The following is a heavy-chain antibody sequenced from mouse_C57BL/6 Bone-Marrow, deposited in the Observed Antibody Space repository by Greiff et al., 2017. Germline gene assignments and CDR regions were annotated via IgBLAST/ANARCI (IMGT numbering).Heavy chain of an antibody. J-gene: IGHJ3*01. CDR3: AIFYYYGSSGAY. CDR2: IDPSDSYT. Sequence: QVQLQQPGAELVKPGASVKLSCKASGYTFTSYWMQWVKQRPGQGLEWTGEIDPSDSYTNYNQKFKGKATLTVDTSSSTAYMQLSSLTSEDSAVYYCAIFYYYGSSGAYWGQGTLVTVSA. D-gene: IGHD1-1*01. CDR1: GYTFTSYW. V-gene: IGHV1-50*01.